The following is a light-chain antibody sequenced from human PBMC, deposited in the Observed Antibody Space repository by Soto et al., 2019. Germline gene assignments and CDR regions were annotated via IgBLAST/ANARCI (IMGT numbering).Light chain of an antibody. J-gene: IGKJ1*01. Sequence: DVVMTQSPLSLPVTLGQPASISCRSSQSLVYSDGNTYLNWYQQRPGQSPRRLIYQISNRDSGVPDRFSGRGLGTDFTLKISRVEAEDVAVYYCMQGAHWPWTFGQGTKVEIK. CDR3: MQGAHWPWT. CDR1: QSLVYSDGNTY. V-gene: IGKV2-30*01. CDR2: QIS.